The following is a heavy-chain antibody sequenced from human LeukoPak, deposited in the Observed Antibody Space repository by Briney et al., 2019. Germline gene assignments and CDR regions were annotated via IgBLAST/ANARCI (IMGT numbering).Heavy chain of an antibody. CDR2: ISYDGSNK. D-gene: IGHD4-17*01. CDR1: GFTFSSYA. Sequence: GGSLRLSCAASGFTFSSYAMSWVRQAPGKGLEWVAVISYDGSNKYYADSVKGRFTISRDNSKNTLYLQMNSLRAEDTAVYYCAKEDYGDPPDYWGQGTLVTVSS. V-gene: IGHV3-30*18. CDR3: AKEDYGDPPDY. J-gene: IGHJ4*02.